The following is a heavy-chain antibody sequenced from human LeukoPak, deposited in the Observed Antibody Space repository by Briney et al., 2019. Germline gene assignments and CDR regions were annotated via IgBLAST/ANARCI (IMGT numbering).Heavy chain of an antibody. Sequence: PGGSLRLSCAASGFTFSSYSMNWVRQAPGKGLEWVSYISSSGSTIYYADSVKGRFTISRDNANNSLHLQMNSLRAEDTAVYYCARDKSGSYDRYMDVWGTGTTVTVSS. CDR2: ISSSGSTI. D-gene: IGHD1-26*01. V-gene: IGHV3-48*04. CDR3: ARDKSGSYDRYMDV. J-gene: IGHJ6*03. CDR1: GFTFSSYS.